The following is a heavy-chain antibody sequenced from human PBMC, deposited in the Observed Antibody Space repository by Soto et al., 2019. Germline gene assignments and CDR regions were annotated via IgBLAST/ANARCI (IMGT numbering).Heavy chain of an antibody. Sequence: PGGSLRLSCAASGFTFSSFAMNWVRQAPGKGLEWLSVIGDSGGRTNYAGSVKGRFTISRDNSKNTLYLQMNSLRAEDTGVYYCAKTVSTVTTYYFDCWGQGTLVTVSS. CDR1: GFTFSSFA. V-gene: IGHV3-23*01. J-gene: IGHJ4*02. D-gene: IGHD4-17*01. CDR2: IGDSGGRT. CDR3: AKTVSTVTTYYFDC.